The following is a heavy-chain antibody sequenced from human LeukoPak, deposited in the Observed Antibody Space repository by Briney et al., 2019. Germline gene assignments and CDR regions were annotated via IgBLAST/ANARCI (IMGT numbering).Heavy chain of an antibody. V-gene: IGHV4-4*07. J-gene: IGHJ3*02. D-gene: IGHD3-22*01. CDR2: IYTSGST. CDR3: AREGSGYPYDAFDI. Sequence: SETLSLTCTVSGGPISSYYWSWIRQPAGKGLEWIGRIYTSGSTNYNPSLKSRVTMSVDTSKNQFSLKLSSVTAADTAVYYCAREGSGYPYDAFDIWGQGTMVTVSS. CDR1: GGPISSYY.